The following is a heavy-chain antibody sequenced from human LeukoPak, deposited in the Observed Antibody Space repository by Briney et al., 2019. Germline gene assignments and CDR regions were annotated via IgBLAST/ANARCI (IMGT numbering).Heavy chain of an antibody. J-gene: IGHJ3*02. D-gene: IGHD3-10*01. V-gene: IGHV4-59*08. Sequence: SETLSLTCTVSGDSISGQYWSWIRQPPGKGLECIGYIYYSGSTNYNPSLKSRVTMSVDTSKNQFSLKLSSVTAADTAVYYCARHPLILLWFGESAGAFDIWGQGTMVTVSS. CDR1: GDSISGQY. CDR2: IYYSGST. CDR3: ARHPLILLWFGESAGAFDI.